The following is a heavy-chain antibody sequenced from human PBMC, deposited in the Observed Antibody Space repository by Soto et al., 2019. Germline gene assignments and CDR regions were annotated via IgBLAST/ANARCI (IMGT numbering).Heavy chain of an antibody. V-gene: IGHV1-69*02. CDR3: ATSYGSGYRAFDY. CDR1: GDTFSFYT. D-gene: IGHD3-10*01. CDR2: INPILSMS. Sequence: QVQLVQSGAEVKKPGSSVKVSCKASGDTFSFYTINWVRQAPGLGLEWVGRINPILSMSNYAQKFQDRVTMTADKSTSTAYRELRSLRSEDTAMYYCATSYGSGYRAFDYWGQGALVTVSS. J-gene: IGHJ4*02.